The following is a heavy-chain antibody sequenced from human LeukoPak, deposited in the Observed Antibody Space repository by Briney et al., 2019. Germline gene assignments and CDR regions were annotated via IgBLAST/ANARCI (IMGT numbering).Heavy chain of an antibody. CDR1: GGSFTGYY. J-gene: IGHJ6*03. Sequence: SETLSLTCAVYGGSFTGYYWSWIRQPPGKGLEWIGEMSHRGSTNYNPSLKSRVTISVDTSKNQFSLKLSSVTAADTAVYYCARVRAYCTNGVCPKWGYYYYMDVWGKGTTVTVSS. D-gene: IGHD2-8*01. CDR2: MSHRGST. CDR3: ARVRAYCTNGVCPKWGYYYYMDV. V-gene: IGHV4-34*01.